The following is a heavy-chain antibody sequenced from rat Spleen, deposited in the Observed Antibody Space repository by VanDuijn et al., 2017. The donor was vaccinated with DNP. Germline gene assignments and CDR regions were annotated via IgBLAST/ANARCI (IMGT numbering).Heavy chain of an antibody. V-gene: IGHV5-20*01. CDR2: IRYDGGST. CDR3: ARVNNNLYYGLDA. Sequence: EVQLVESGGDLVQPGRSLKLSCAAAGFTFRDYYMAWVRQAPTTGLEWGASIRYDGGSTYYPDSVKGRFTISRDNANNTLYLQMNSLRSEDTATYYCARVNNNLYYGLDAWGQGTSVTVSS. CDR1: GFTFRDYY. J-gene: IGHJ4*01. D-gene: IGHD1-10*01.